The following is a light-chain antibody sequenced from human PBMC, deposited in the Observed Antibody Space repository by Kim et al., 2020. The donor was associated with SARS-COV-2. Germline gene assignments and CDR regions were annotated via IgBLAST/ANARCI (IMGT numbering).Light chain of an antibody. CDR2: EVT. CDR3: SSFTSSSTWV. V-gene: IGLV2-18*02. Sequence: QSALTQPPSVSGSPGQSVTISCTGTSSDIGTYNRVSWYQQPPGTAPRLMIYEVTNRPSGVPDRFSGSKSGNTASLNISGLQAEDEADYYCSSFTSSSTWVFGGGTKVTVL. CDR1: SSDIGTYNR. J-gene: IGLJ3*02.